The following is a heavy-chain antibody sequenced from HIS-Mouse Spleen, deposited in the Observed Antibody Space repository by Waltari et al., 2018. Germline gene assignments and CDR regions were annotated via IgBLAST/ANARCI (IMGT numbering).Heavy chain of an antibody. CDR2: IYYSGST. CDR3: AREIPYSSSWYDWYFDL. CDR1: GGSISSSSSY. Sequence: QLQLQESGPGLVKPSETLSLTCPVPGGSISSSSSYWGWLRSPPGKGLEWIGSIYYSGSTYYNPSLKSRVTISVDTSKNQFSLKLSSVTAADTAVYYCAREIPYSSSWYDWYFDLWGRGTLVTVSS. V-gene: IGHV4-39*07. D-gene: IGHD6-13*01. J-gene: IGHJ2*01.